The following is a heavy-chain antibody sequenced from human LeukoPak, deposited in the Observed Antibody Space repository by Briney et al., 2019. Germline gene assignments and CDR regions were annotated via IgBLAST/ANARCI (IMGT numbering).Heavy chain of an antibody. J-gene: IGHJ5*02. D-gene: IGHD3-22*01. CDR3: ARTDYYDSSGYYP. V-gene: IGHV1-69*05. CDR2: IIPIFGTA. Sequence: GGSLRRSCAASGGTFSSYAISWVRQAPGQGLEWMGGIIPIFGTANYAQKFQGRVTITTDESTSTAYMELSSLRSEDTAVYYCARTDYYDSSGYYPWGQGAPVTVSS. CDR1: GGTFSSYA.